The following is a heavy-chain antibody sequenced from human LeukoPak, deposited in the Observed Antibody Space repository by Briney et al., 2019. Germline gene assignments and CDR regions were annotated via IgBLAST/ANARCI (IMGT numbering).Heavy chain of an antibody. V-gene: IGHV3-48*01. Sequence: PGGSLRLSCAASGFTFSSYSMTWVRQAPGKGLEWLSYISSSSSTINYADSVKGRFTISRDNAKNSLYLQMNSLRAEDTAVYYCARGGITMIVVVTGDYWGQGTLVTVSS. D-gene: IGHD3-22*01. CDR3: ARGGITMIVVVTGDY. CDR2: ISSSSSTI. CDR1: GFTFSSYS. J-gene: IGHJ4*02.